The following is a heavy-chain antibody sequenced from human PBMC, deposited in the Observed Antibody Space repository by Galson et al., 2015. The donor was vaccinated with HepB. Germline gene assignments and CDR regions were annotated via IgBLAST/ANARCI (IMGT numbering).Heavy chain of an antibody. V-gene: IGHV3-15*01. CDR2: IKSKTDGGTT. J-gene: IGHJ4*02. D-gene: IGHD3-22*01. CDR3: TTLYYYDSSGYYYTDY. CDR1: GFTFSNAW. Sequence: SLRLSCAASGFTFSNAWMSWVRQAPGKGLEWVGRIKSKTDGGTTDYAAPVKGRFTISSDDSKNTLYLQMNSLKTEDTAVYYCTTLYYYDSSGYYYTDYWGQGTLVTVSS.